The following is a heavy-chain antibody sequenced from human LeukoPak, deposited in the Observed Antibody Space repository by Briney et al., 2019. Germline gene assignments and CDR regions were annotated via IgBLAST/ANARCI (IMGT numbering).Heavy chain of an antibody. Sequence: SETLSLTCTVSGGSMSTYYWSWIRQPPGKGLEWIGYIYYCWSSKYNPSLKTRVSMSVDTSKNQFSLKLSSVTAADTAVYYCAREGAYSDRGAEYWGQGTMVTVSS. D-gene: IGHD1-26*01. CDR1: GGSMSTYY. J-gene: IGHJ4*02. CDR3: AREGAYSDRGAEY. CDR2: IYYCWSS. V-gene: IGHV4-59*01.